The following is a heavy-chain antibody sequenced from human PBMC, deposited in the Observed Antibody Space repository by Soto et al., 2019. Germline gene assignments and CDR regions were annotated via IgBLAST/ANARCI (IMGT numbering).Heavy chain of an antibody. V-gene: IGHV4-31*02. D-gene: IGHD3-9*01. CDR3: AFFFQAGDGIRDSVPVSAFLLNRSPDL. Sequence: NHGKGLEWIGYIYYSGSTYYNPSLKSRITISVDTSKNQFSLKLSSVTAADTAVYYCAFFFQAGDGIRDSVPVSAFLLNRSPDL. CDR2: IYYSGST. J-gene: IGHJ2*01.